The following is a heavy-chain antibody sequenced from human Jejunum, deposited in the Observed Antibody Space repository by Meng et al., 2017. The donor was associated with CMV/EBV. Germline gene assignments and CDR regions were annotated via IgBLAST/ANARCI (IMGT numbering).Heavy chain of an antibody. CDR1: FLFSTYS. J-gene: IGHJ4*02. Sequence: FLFSTYSMHGVRQTPVKGLEWVAFIRFDGNDKRYVDSVKGRFTISRDNSKDTVYLEMNSLRLEDTAVYYCAKDFYSDFLGEVFDYWGQGTLVTVSS. CDR3: AKDFYSDFLGEVFDY. V-gene: IGHV3-30*02. CDR2: IRFDGNDK. D-gene: IGHD2-15*01.